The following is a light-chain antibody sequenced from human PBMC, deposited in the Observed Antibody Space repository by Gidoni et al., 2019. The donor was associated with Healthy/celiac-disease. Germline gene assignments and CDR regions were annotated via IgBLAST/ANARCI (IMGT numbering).Light chain of an antibody. CDR3: QQYGSSPALT. CDR2: GAS. CDR1: QSVSSSY. V-gene: IGKV3-20*01. J-gene: IGKJ4*01. Sequence: EIVLTQSPGTLSLSPGERATLSCRASQSVSSSYLAWYQQTPGQAPRLLLYGASSRATGIPDRFSGSGSGTDFTLTISRLEPEDFAVYYCQQYGSSPALTFGGGTKVEIK.